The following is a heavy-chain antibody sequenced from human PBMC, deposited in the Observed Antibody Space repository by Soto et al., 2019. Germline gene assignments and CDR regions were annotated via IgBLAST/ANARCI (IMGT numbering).Heavy chain of an antibody. CDR2: VNSDESTT. Sequence: VHLVASGGGLVQPGGSLRLSCAASGFTFSSYWMHWVRQGPGKGLVWVSRVNSDESTTSYADPVKGRFTISRDNAKNTLYLQMSSLRVEDTALYYCVCFECGRTAVVTAMEANGYWGQGNLVTVSS. D-gene: IGHD2-21*02. J-gene: IGHJ4*02. CDR1: GFTFSSYW. CDR3: VCFECGRTAVVTAMEANGY. V-gene: IGHV3-74*01.